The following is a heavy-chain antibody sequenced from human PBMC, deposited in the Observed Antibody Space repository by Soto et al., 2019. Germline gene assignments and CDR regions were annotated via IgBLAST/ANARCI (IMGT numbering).Heavy chain of an antibody. CDR3: ARSGRQQLVRRNWFDL. CDR2: ITHSGST. CDR1: GWPFRAYC. D-gene: IGHD6-13*01. V-gene: IGHV4-34*01. J-gene: IGHJ5*02. Sequence: SETLALTCASYGWPFRAYCWSWIGQPPGKGLEWIGEITHSGSTYYNPSLKSRVTISVGTSKNQFYLQLSSVTAAETAVYYCARSGRQQLVRRNWFDLWGQGTLVTVSS.